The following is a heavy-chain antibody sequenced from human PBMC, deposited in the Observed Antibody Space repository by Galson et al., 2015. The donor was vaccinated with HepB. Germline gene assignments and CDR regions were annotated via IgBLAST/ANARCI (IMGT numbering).Heavy chain of an antibody. Sequence: SVKVSCKASGGTFSSYTVSWLRQAPGQGLEWMWKITPMVGRGSYAQKFQGRVTITADKSSTITYMELSSLSTEDTAVYYCARDFAAAADYWGQGTLVTVSS. J-gene: IGHJ4*02. CDR3: ARDFAAAADY. D-gene: IGHD6-13*01. CDR2: ITPMVGRG. V-gene: IGHV1-69*08. CDR1: GGTFSSYT.